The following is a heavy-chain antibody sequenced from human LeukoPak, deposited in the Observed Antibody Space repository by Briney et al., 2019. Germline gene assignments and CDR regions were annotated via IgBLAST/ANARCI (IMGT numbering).Heavy chain of an antibody. CDR2: IYYSGST. CDR1: GGSISSYY. D-gene: IGHD2-15*01. CDR3: ARHKPSIVVVQYYGMDV. Sequence: PETLSLTCTVSGGSISSYYWSWIRQPPGKGLEWIGYIYYSGSTNYNPSLKSRVTISVDTSKNQFSLKLSSVTAADTAVYYCARHKPSIVVVQYYGMDVWGQGTTVTVSS. J-gene: IGHJ6*02. V-gene: IGHV4-59*08.